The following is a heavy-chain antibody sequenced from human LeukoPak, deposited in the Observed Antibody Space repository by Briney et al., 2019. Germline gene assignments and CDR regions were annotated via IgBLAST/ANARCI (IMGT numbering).Heavy chain of an antibody. Sequence: SVKVSCKASGGTFSSYAISWVRQAPGQGLEWMGRIIPILGIANYAQKFQSRVTITADKSTSTAYMELSSLRSEDTAVYYCARAYGSGSYTLLFFDYWGLGTLVTVSS. J-gene: IGHJ4*02. D-gene: IGHD3-10*01. CDR3: ARAYGSGSYTLLFFDY. CDR2: IIPILGIA. CDR1: GGTFSSYA. V-gene: IGHV1-69*04.